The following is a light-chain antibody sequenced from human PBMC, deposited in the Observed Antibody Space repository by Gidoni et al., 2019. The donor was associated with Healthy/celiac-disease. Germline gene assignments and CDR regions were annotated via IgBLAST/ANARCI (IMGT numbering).Light chain of an antibody. Sequence: VLTQSPGTLSLSPGERATLSCRASQSVSSSYLAWYQQKPGQAPRLLIYGASSRATGIPDRFSGSGSGTDFTLTISRLEPEDFAVYYCQQYGSSPRTFGQGTKLEIK. J-gene: IGKJ2*01. CDR1: QSVSSSY. CDR3: QQYGSSPRT. CDR2: GAS. V-gene: IGKV3-20*01.